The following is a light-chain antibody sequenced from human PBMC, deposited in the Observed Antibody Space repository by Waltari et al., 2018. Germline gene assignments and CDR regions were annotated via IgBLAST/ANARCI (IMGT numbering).Light chain of an antibody. J-gene: IGKJ1*01. Sequence: DIQMTQSPSSLSASVGDRVTITFRASQSISIYLNWYQQKPGKAPNLLIYTASSLQSGVPSRFSGSGSGTDFTLTISSLQPEDFATYYCQQSYSTPRTFGQGTKVEIK. CDR3: QQSYSTPRT. CDR1: QSISIY. V-gene: IGKV1-39*01. CDR2: TAS.